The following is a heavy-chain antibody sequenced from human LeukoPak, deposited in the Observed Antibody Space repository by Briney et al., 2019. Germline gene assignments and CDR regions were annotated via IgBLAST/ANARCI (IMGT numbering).Heavy chain of an antibody. CDR3: ARAHYDFWSGYYTNNWFDP. Sequence: SETLSLTCTVSGYSISSGYYWGWIRQPPGRGLEWIGSIYHSGSTYYNPSLKSRVTISVDTSKNQFSLKLSSVTAADTAVYYCARAHYDFWSGYYTNNWFDPWGQGTLVTVSS. V-gene: IGHV4-38-2*02. CDR1: GYSISSGYY. J-gene: IGHJ5*02. D-gene: IGHD3-3*01. CDR2: IYHSGST.